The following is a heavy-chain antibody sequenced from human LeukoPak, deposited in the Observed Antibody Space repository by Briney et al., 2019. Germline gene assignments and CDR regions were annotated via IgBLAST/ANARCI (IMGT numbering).Heavy chain of an antibody. CDR1: GGTFSSYA. CDR3: ARGPIAAAGTEYYYYGMDV. V-gene: IGHV1-69*13. Sequence: SVKVSCKASGGTFSSYAISWVRQAPGQGLEWMGGIIPIFGTANYAQKFQGRVTITADESTSTAYMELSSLRSEDTAVYYCARGPIAAAGTEYYYYGMDVWGQGTTVTVSS. D-gene: IGHD6-13*01. J-gene: IGHJ6*02. CDR2: IIPIFGTA.